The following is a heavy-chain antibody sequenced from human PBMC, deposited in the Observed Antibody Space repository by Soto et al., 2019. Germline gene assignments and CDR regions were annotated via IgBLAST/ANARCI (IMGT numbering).Heavy chain of an antibody. CDR1: GFTLSNIG. CDR2: ISAGGNTK. J-gene: IGHJ4*02. V-gene: IGHV3-30*18. CDR3: AKESGGERYAAYFDL. D-gene: IGHD2-21*01. Sequence: QVQLVASGGGVVQPGTSLRLACAASGFTLSNIGMQWVRQAPGKGLEWVAVISAGGNTKYYADSVKGRFTISRDNSKNTLFLQMNSLRTEDTAVYYCAKESGGERYAAYFDLWRQGTLVTVSA.